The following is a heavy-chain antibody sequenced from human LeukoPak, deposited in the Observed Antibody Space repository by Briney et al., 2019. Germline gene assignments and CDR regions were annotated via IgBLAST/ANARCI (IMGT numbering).Heavy chain of an antibody. CDR3: ATGDYYGSGSYRYYYYMDV. D-gene: IGHD3-10*01. V-gene: IGHV4-39*07. J-gene: IGHJ6*03. Sequence: PSETLSLTCTVSGGSISSSSYYWGWIRQPPGKGLEWIGSIYYSGSTYYNPSLKSRVSISVDMSKHQFSLKLSSVTAADTAVYYCATGDYYGSGSYRYYYYMDVWGKGTTVTISS. CDR1: GGSISSSSYY. CDR2: IYYSGST.